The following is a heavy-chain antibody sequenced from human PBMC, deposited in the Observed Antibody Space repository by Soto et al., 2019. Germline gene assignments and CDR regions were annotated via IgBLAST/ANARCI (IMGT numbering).Heavy chain of an antibody. CDR2: ISYDGSNK. CDR1: GFTFNTYG. V-gene: IGHV3-30*18. J-gene: IGHJ4*02. Sequence: QVHLVESGGAVVQPGKSLRLSCAASGFTFNTYGTYWVRQAPGKGLEWVAAISYDGSNKYHADSVKGRFTISRDNSKNTLYLQRNSLRVEDTAVYYCAKDIVRYTYGACDYWGQGALVTVSS. D-gene: IGHD5-18*01. CDR3: AKDIVRYTYGACDY.